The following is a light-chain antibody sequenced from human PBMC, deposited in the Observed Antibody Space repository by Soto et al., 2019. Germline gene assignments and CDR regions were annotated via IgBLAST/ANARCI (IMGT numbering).Light chain of an antibody. CDR1: HSVSSRY. CDR3: QQYGSSPPYT. CDR2: GAS. V-gene: IGKV3-20*01. J-gene: IGKJ2*01. Sequence: EIVLTQSPGTLSLSPGERATLSCRASHSVSSRYLVWYQQKPGQAPRLLIYGASSRATGIPDRFSGSGSGKDFTLTISRLEPEDFAVYYCQQYGSSPPYTFGQGTKLEIK.